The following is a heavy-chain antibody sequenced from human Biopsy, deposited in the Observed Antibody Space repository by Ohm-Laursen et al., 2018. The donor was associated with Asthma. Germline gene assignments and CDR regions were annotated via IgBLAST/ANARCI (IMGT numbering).Heavy chain of an antibody. CDR3: ARRGGVRRYFDY. CDR1: GGSISIGAYY. J-gene: IGHJ4*02. V-gene: IGHV4-30-4*01. CDR2: IYYIGST. D-gene: IGHD3-16*01. Sequence: SQTLSLTCTVSGGSISIGAYYWSWVRQPPGKGLGWIGYIYYIGSTYYNPSIKSRVALSLDTSKNQFSLKLSSVTAADSAVYFCARRGGVRRYFDYWGQGTLVTVSS.